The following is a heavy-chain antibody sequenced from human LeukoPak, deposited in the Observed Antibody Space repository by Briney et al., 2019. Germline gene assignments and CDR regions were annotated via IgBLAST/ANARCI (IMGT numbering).Heavy chain of an antibody. Sequence: ETLSLTCTVSGGSISSYYWSWIRQPPGKGLEWIGYIYYSGSTNYNPSLKSRVTISVDTSKNQFSLKLSSVTAADTAVYYCARAMWFGGLNDYWGQGTLVTVSS. V-gene: IGHV4-59*01. CDR2: IYYSGST. CDR1: GGSISSYY. D-gene: IGHD3-10*01. CDR3: ARAMWFGGLNDY. J-gene: IGHJ4*02.